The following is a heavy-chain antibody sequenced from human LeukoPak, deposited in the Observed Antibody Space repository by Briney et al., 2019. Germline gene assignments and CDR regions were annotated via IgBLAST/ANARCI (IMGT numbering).Heavy chain of an antibody. D-gene: IGHD3-3*01. CDR1: GFTFDDYG. J-gene: IGHJ4*02. Sequence: GGSLRLSCAASGFTFDDYGMSWVRQAPGKGLEWVSGINWNGGSTGYADSVKGRFTISRDKAKNSLYLQMNSLRAEDTALYYCARDARITIFGVVIISPFDYWGQGTLVTVSS. CDR3: ARDARITIFGVVIISPFDY. CDR2: INWNGGST. V-gene: IGHV3-20*04.